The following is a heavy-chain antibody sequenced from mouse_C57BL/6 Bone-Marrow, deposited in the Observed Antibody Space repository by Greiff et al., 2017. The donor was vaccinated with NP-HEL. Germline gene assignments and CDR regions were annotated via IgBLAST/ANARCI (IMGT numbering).Heavy chain of an antibody. CDR2: IDPSDSYT. J-gene: IGHJ2*01. D-gene: IGHD2-3*01. Sequence: QVQLQQPGAELVRPGTSVKLSCKASGYTFTSYWMHWVKQRPGQGLEWIGVIDPSDSYTNYNQKFKGKATLTVDTSSSTAYMQLSSLTSEDSAVYYCASFEGYSTCYFDYWGQGTAITVTS. CDR3: ASFEGYSTCYFDY. V-gene: IGHV1-59*01. CDR1: GYTFTSYW.